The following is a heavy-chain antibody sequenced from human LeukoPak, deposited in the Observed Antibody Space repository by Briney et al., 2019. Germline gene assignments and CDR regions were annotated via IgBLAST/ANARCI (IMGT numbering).Heavy chain of an antibody. Sequence: SETLSLTCAVYGGSFSGYYWDWIRQPPGKGLEWIGEINHSGSTNYNPSLKSRVTISVDTSKNQFSLKLSSVTAADTAVYYCARYPGPWAYYDSSGYYYDYWGQGTLVTVSS. CDR1: GGSFSGYY. D-gene: IGHD3-22*01. CDR3: ARYPGPWAYYDSSGYYYDY. V-gene: IGHV4-34*01. J-gene: IGHJ4*02. CDR2: INHSGST.